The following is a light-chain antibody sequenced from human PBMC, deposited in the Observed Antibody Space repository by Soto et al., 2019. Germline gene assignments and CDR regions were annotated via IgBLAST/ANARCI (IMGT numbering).Light chain of an antibody. V-gene: IGKV3D-15*01. J-gene: IGKJ2*01. CDR3: HHYSSWPPYT. Sequence: EIVLTQSPDTLSLSPGERATLSCRASQSVSSNLAWYQQKPGQAPRLLIYGASNRATGIPARFSGSGSGTEFTLTISSLQSEDFAVYYCHHYSSWPPYTFGQGTK. CDR2: GAS. CDR1: QSVSSN.